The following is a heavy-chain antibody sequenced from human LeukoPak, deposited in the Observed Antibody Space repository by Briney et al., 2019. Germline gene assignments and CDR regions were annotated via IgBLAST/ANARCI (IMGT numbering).Heavy chain of an antibody. CDR2: IRSKANKYAT. J-gene: IGHJ6*03. CDR1: GFTFSGSA. Sequence: PGGSLRLSCAASGFTFSGSAMNWVRQASGKGLEWVGRIRSKANKYATEYAVSVNGRFTISRDDSKNMAYLQMNSLKPEDTAVYYCAKAAGTDYYYYYMDVWGKGTTVTVSS. D-gene: IGHD6-13*01. CDR3: AKAAGTDYYYYYMDV. V-gene: IGHV3-73*01.